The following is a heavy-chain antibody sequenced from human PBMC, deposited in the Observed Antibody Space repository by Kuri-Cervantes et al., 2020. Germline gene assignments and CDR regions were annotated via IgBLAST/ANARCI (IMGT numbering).Heavy chain of an antibody. Sequence: SVKVSCKASGGTFSSYAISWVRQAPGQGLEWMGGIIPIFGTTNYAQKFQGRVTITTDESTSTAYMELSSLRSEDTAVYYCARGWERDYYYYMDVWGKGTTVTVSS. CDR3: ARGWERDYYYYMDV. V-gene: IGHV1-69*05. J-gene: IGHJ6*03. D-gene: IGHD1-26*01. CDR1: GGTFSSYA. CDR2: IIPIFGTT.